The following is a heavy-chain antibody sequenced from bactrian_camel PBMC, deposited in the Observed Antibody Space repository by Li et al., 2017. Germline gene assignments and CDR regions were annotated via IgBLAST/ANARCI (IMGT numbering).Heavy chain of an antibody. Sequence: QVRLVESGGGSVQAGGSLRLSCTDSGLTYGSYCLGWFRQAPGKEREGVAAIADNGATSYSDSVKGRFTIPRANDKNTVILQMNSLQPNDTAVYYCAARGLTVRRLCFVGNLWGKGTQVTVS. CDR1: GLTYGSYC. CDR2: IADNGAT. CDR3: AARGLTVRRLCFVGNL. D-gene: IGHD4*01. V-gene: IGHV3S55*01. J-gene: IGHJ4*01.